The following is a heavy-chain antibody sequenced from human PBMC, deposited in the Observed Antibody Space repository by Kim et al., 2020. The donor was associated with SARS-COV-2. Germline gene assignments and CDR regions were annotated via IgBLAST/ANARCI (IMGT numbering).Heavy chain of an antibody. J-gene: IGHJ4*02. CDR2: IYYSGST. V-gene: IGHV4-59*08. CDR1: GGSISDYY. D-gene: IGHD3-22*01. Sequence: SETLSLTCSVSGGSISDYYWSWIRQPPGKGLEWIGYIYYSGSTNYNPSLKSRVTISVDMSKNQFSLKLSSVTAADTAVYYCARSHYYDSSGYQFDYWGQGTLVTVSS. CDR3: ARSHYYDSSGYQFDY.